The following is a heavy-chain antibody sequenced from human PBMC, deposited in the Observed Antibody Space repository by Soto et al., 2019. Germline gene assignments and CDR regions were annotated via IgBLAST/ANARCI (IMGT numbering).Heavy chain of an antibody. V-gene: IGHV1-69*04. CDR1: GDTFSFYS. CDR2: VNPILSMS. D-gene: IGHD3-10*01. CDR3: ATSYGSGFRAFDY. Sequence: QVQLVQSGAEVKRPGSSVKVSCKASGDTFSFYSINWVRQAPGLGLEWMGRVNPILSMSNYAQRFQGRVTXAXYXXTSTAYMELSGLRSEDTAMYYCATSYGSGFRAFDYWGQGALVTVSS. J-gene: IGHJ4*02.